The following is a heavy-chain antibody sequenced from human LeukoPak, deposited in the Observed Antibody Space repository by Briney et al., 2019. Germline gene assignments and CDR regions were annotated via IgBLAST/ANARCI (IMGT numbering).Heavy chain of an antibody. CDR1: GGSISSYY. Sequence: SETLSLTCTVSGGSISSYYWSWIRQPPGKGLEWIGYIYYSGSINYNPSLKSLVTISVDTSKNQFSLKLSSVTAADTAVYYCARVVGYYDSSGARDAFDIWGQGTMVTVS. CDR3: ARVVGYYDSSGARDAFDI. V-gene: IGHV4-59*01. CDR2: IYYSGSI. J-gene: IGHJ3*02. D-gene: IGHD3-22*01.